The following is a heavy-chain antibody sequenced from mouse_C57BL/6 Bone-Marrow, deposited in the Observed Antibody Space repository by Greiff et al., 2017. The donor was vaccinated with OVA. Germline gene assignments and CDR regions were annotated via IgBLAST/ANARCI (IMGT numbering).Heavy chain of an antibody. CDR3: ARSGWLLRDFDY. Sequence: VQLQQPGAELVKPGASVKLSCKASGYTFTSYWMHWVKQRPGQGLEWIGMIHPNSGSTNYNEKFKSKATLTVDKSSSTAYMQLSSLTSEDSAVYYCARSGWLLRDFDYWGQGTTLTVSS. CDR1: GYTFTSYW. CDR2: IHPNSGST. J-gene: IGHJ2*01. V-gene: IGHV1-64*01. D-gene: IGHD2-3*01.